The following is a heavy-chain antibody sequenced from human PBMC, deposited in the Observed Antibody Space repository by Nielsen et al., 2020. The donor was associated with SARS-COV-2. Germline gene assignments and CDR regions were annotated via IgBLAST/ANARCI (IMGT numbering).Heavy chain of an antibody. J-gene: IGHJ6*02. CDR2: IWYDGSNK. D-gene: IGHD6-13*01. CDR1: GFTFSSYG. Sequence: GESLKISCAASGFTFSSYGMHWVRQAPGKGLEWVAVIWYDGSNKYCADSVKGRFTISRDNSNNTLYLQMNSLSAEDTAVYYCASELVPGYYGMDVWGQGTTVTVSS. CDR3: ASELVPGYYGMDV. V-gene: IGHV3-33*01.